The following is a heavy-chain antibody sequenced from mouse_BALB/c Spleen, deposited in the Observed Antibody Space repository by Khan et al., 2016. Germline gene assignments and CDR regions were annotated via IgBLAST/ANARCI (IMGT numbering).Heavy chain of an antibody. CDR1: GYAFTNYL. D-gene: IGHD2-14*01. V-gene: IGHV1-54*01. J-gene: IGHJ1*01. CDR3: ARGYDWYFDV. Sequence: QVQLKQSGAELVRPGTSVKVSCKASGYAFTNYLIEWVKQRPGQGLEWIGVINPGSGGTNYNEKFKGKATLTADKSSSTAYMQRSSLTSDDSAVYFCARGYDWYFDVWGAGTTVTVSS. CDR2: INPGSGGT.